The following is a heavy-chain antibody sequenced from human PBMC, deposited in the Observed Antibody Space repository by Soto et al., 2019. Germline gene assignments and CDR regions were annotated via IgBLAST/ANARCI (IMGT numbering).Heavy chain of an antibody. J-gene: IGHJ5*02. V-gene: IGHV4-34*01. CDR3: ARGRYYYGSGSYYNWFDP. Sequence: TSETLSLTCAVYGVSFSGYYWSWIRQPPGKGLEWIGEINHSGSTNYNPSLKSRVTISVDTSKNQFSLKLSSVTAADTAVYYCARGRYYYGSGSYYNWFDPWGQGTLVTVSS. CDR2: INHSGST. CDR1: GVSFSGYY. D-gene: IGHD3-10*01.